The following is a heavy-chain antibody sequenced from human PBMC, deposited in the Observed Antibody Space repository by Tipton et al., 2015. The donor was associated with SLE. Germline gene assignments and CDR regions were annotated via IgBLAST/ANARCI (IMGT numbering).Heavy chain of an antibody. V-gene: IGHV3-7*01. CDR2: IKQDGSEK. CDR1: GFTFGDYA. CDR3: ARDRPHYYDSGNSGGSLDY. D-gene: IGHD3-22*01. Sequence: SLRLSCTTSGFTFGDYAVSWVRQAPGKGLEWVANIKQDGSEKYYVDSVKGRFTISRDNAKNSLYLQMNSLRAEDTAVYYCARDRPHYYDSGNSGGSLDYWGQGTLVTVSS. J-gene: IGHJ4*02.